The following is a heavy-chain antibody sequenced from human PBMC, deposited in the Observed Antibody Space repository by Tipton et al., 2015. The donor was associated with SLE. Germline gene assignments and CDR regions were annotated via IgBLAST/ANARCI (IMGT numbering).Heavy chain of an antibody. CDR2: INHSGST. Sequence: TLSLTCTVSGAAISAYYWSWIRQPPGKGLEWIGEINHSGSTNYNPSLKSRVTISVDTSKNQFSLRLSSVTAADTAVFYCARLAHYYNDLDVWGQGTTVIVSS. CDR3: ARLAHYYNDLDV. V-gene: IGHV4-34*01. J-gene: IGHJ6*02. CDR1: GAAISAYY.